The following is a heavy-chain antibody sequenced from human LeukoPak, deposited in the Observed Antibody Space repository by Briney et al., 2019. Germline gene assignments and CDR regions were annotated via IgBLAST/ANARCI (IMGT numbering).Heavy chain of an antibody. J-gene: IGHJ4*02. CDR1: GGSFSGYY. Sequence: SETLSLTCAVYGGSFSGYYWSWIRQPPGKGLEWIGEINHSGSTNYNPSLKSRVTISVDTSKNQFSLKLSSVTAADTAVYYCASAWYYDSSGSHFDYWGQGTLVTVSS. CDR2: INHSGST. D-gene: IGHD3-22*01. V-gene: IGHV4-34*01. CDR3: ASAWYYDSSGSHFDY.